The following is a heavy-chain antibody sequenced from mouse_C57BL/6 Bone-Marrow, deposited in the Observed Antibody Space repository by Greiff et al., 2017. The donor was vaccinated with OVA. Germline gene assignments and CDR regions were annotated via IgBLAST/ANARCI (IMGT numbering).Heavy chain of an antibody. D-gene: IGHD3-3*01. CDR1: GFTFTDYY. CDR3: AKSTRAFAY. J-gene: IGHJ3*01. CDR2: IRNKANGYTT. V-gene: IGHV7-3*01. Sequence: EVQGVESGGGLVQPGGSLSLSCAASGFTFTDYYMSWVRQPPGKALEWLGFIRNKANGYTTEYSASVKGRFTISRDNSQSILYIQMNALRAEDSATYYCAKSTRAFAYWGQGTVVTVSA.